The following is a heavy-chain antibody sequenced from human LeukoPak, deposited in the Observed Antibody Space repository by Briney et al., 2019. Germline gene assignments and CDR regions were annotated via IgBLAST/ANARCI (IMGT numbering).Heavy chain of an antibody. V-gene: IGHV3-15*01. D-gene: IGHD3-22*01. CDR1: GFTFSNAW. CDR2: IKSKTDGGTT. J-gene: IGHJ4*02. Sequence: GGSLRLSCAASGFTFSNAWMSWVRQAPGKGLEWVGRIKSKTDGGTTDYAAPVKGRFTISRDDSKNTLYLQMNSLKTEDTAVYYCTTDRMYYYDSSGYYRVSNDYWGQGTLVTVSS. CDR3: TTDRMYYYDSSGYYRVSNDY.